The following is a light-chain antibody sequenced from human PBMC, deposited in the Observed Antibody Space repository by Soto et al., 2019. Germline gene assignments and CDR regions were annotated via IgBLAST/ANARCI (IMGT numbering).Light chain of an antibody. CDR1: SSDVGGYNY. CDR3: SSYTSSSTLYV. CDR2: DVS. Sequence: QSALTQPASLTGSPGQSITISCTGTSSDVGGYNYVSWYKHHPGKAPKLMIYDVSNRPSGVSNRFSGSKSGNTASLTISGLQAEDEADYYCSSYTSSSTLYVFGTGTKLTVL. J-gene: IGLJ1*01. V-gene: IGLV2-14*03.